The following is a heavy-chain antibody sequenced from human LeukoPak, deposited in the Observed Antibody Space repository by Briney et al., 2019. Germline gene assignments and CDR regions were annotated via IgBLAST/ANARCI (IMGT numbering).Heavy chain of an antibody. V-gene: IGHV1-3*03. Sequence: ASVKVSCKASGYTFTNYYMHWVRQAPGQRLEWMGWINAGNGNTKYSQEFQGRVTITRDTSASTAYMELSSLRSEDMAVYYCARGGSGGYDGDFDYWGQGTLVTVSS. CDR2: INAGNGNT. CDR1: GYTFTNYY. CDR3: ARGGSGGYDGDFDY. J-gene: IGHJ4*02. D-gene: IGHD5-12*01.